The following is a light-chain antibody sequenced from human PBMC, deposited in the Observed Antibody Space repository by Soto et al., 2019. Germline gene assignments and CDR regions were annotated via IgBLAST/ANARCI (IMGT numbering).Light chain of an antibody. Sequence: DIPMTQSPSSLSASVGDRVTITCRASQSVINYLNWYQQKPGKAPKPLIYAASSLRSGVPSRFSGSGSGTDFTLTISSLQPEDFATYYCQQTYRSYTFGQGTKLEIK. CDR1: QSVINY. CDR2: AAS. CDR3: QQTYRSYT. J-gene: IGKJ2*01. V-gene: IGKV1-39*01.